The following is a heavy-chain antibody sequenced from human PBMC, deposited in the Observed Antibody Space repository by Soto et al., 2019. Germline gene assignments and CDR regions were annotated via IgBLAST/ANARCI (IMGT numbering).Heavy chain of an antibody. Sequence: PGGSLRLSCEASGFTFSSYAMGWVRQAPGKGLEWVSTISGSGGSTYYADSVKGRFTISRDNSKNTLYLQMNSLRAEDTAVYYCAKRLWFGRGVDVWGKGTTVTVSS. D-gene: IGHD3-10*01. CDR2: ISGSGGST. CDR1: GFTFSSYA. CDR3: AKRLWFGRGVDV. J-gene: IGHJ6*04. V-gene: IGHV3-23*01.